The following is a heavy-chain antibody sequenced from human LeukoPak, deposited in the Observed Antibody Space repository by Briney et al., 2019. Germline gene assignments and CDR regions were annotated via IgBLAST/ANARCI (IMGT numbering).Heavy chain of an antibody. CDR3: ARGAVADYYFDY. D-gene: IGHD6-19*01. Sequence: GGSLRLSCAASGFTFSSYSMNWVRQAPGKGLEWVSSISSSSSYIYYADSVKGRFTISRDNAKNSLYLQMNSLRVEDTAVYYCARGAVADYYFDYWGQGTLVTVSS. CDR1: GFTFSSYS. CDR2: ISSSSSYI. V-gene: IGHV3-21*01. J-gene: IGHJ4*02.